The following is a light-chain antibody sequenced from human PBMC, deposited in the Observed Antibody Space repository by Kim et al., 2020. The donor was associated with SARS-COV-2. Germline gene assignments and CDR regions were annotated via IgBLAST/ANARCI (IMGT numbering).Light chain of an antibody. CDR2: ATS. CDR3: QQHDHFPYT. Sequence: SAPVGARVTITCRASQSISDWLAWYQHKPGKAPKLLIFATSKLESGIPLRFSGSGSGTEFTLTISSLQPDDSAIYYCQQHDHFPYTFGQGTKLEI. CDR1: QSISDW. J-gene: IGKJ2*01. V-gene: IGKV1-5*03.